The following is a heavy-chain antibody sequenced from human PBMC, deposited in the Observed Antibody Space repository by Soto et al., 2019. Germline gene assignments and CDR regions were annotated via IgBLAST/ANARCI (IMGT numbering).Heavy chain of an antibody. J-gene: IGHJ5*02. D-gene: IGHD6-19*01. CDR2: INAGNGNT. Sequence: ALVKVACKASGYTFTSYAMRWVRQAPGQRLEWMGWINAGNGNTKYSQKFQGRVTITRDTSASTAYMELSSLRSEDTAVYYCARDRIAVAGIAIWFDPWGQGTLVTVSS. CDR1: GYTFTSYA. CDR3: ARDRIAVAGIAIWFDP. V-gene: IGHV1-3*01.